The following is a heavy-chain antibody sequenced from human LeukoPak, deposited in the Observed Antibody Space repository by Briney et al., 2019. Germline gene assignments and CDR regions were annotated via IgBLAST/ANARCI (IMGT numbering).Heavy chain of an antibody. CDR1: GFTFSSYA. CDR3: ARVYGWFDP. Sequence: GRSLRLSCAASGFTFSSYAMHWVRQAPGKGLEWVAVLSYDGSNKYYADSVKGRFTISRDNSKNTLYLQMNSLRAEDTAVYYCARVYGWFDPWGQGTLVTVSS. D-gene: IGHD4-17*01. J-gene: IGHJ5*02. V-gene: IGHV3-30*14. CDR2: LSYDGSNK.